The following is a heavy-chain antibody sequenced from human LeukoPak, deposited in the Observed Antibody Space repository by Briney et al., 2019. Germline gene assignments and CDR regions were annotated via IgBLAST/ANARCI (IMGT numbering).Heavy chain of an antibody. V-gene: IGHV1-69*13. CDR2: IIPIFGTA. CDR1: GGTVSRYP. J-gene: IGHJ5*02. CDR3: ARDRPGRYCSTISCYSASPLDP. Sequence: ASVKLSCKASGGTVSRYPISWVRQAPGQGLEWMGGIIPIFGTANYAQKFQGRVTITADQSTSTAYMELSSLRSEDTAVYYCARDRPGRYCSTISCYSASPLDPWGQGTLVTVSS. D-gene: IGHD2-2*02.